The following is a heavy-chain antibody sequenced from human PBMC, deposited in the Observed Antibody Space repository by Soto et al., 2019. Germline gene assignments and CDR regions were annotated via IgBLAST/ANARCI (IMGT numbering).Heavy chain of an antibody. CDR2: INHSGST. Sequence: SETLSLTCAVYGGSFSGYYWSWIRQPPGKGLEWIGEINHSGSTNYIPSLKSRVTISVDTSKNQFSLKLSSVTAADTAVYYCAKRRERYYDFWSARAPSWFDPWGQGTLVTVSS. CDR1: GGSFSGYY. CDR3: AKRRERYYDFWSARAPSWFDP. D-gene: IGHD3-3*01. V-gene: IGHV4-34*01. J-gene: IGHJ5*02.